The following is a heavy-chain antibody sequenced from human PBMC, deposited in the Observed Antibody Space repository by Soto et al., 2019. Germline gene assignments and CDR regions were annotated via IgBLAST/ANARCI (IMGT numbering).Heavy chain of an antibody. Sequence: QVQLQQWGAGLLKPSETLSLTCAVYGGSFSGYYWSWIRQPPGKGLEWIGEINHSGSTNYNPSLKSRVTISVDTSKNQVSLKLSSVTAADTAVYYCAGGPRKDATIVATIGGDCSVGSCPHVFDYWGQGTLVTVSS. V-gene: IGHV4-34*01. CDR3: AGGPRKDATIVATIGGDCSVGSCPHVFDY. D-gene: IGHD2-15*01. CDR1: GGSFSGYY. CDR2: INHSGST. J-gene: IGHJ4*02.